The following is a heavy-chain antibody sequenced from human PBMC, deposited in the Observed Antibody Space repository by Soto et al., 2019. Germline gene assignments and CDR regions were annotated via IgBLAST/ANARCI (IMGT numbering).Heavy chain of an antibody. Sequence: DVQLLDSGGGLVQPGGSLRLSCAASGFTFNNYAMSWVRQAPGKGLEWVSTISVSGANTYYADSVKGRFTISRDDSKNTLYLQMNSLGAEDTAVYYCAKDLGLGVIAGYPHDCWGQGTQVTVSS. CDR1: GFTFNNYA. CDR2: ISVSGANT. V-gene: IGHV3-23*01. D-gene: IGHD3-9*01. J-gene: IGHJ4*02. CDR3: AKDLGLGVIAGYPHDC.